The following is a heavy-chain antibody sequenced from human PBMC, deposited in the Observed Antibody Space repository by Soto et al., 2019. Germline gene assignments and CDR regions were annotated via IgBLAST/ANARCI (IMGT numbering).Heavy chain of an antibody. CDR1: RFSISTYS. CDR3: AKEEFGGVILKAPYFDY. CDR2: ISSSGSTT. V-gene: IGHV3-48*01. Sequence: PGGSLRLSCVASRFSISTYSMHWVRQAPGKGLEWVSYISSSGSTTYYADSVKGRSTISRDNAKNTLYLQMNSLRAEDTAVYYCAKEEFGGVILKAPYFDYWGQGTLVTVSS. J-gene: IGHJ4*02. D-gene: IGHD3-16*01.